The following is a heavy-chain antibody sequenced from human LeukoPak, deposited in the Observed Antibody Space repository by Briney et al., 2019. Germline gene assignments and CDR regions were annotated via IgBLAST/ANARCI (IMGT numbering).Heavy chain of an antibody. D-gene: IGHD5-12*01. CDR2: ISGSGGST. Sequence: SGGSLRLSCAASGFTFSSYAMNWVRQAPGKGLEWVSTISGSGGSTYYADSVKGRFTISRDNFKNTLYLQMNSLRAEDTAVYYCAHMVDIVATIREVAFDIWGQGTVVTVSS. J-gene: IGHJ3*02. CDR1: GFTFSSYA. CDR3: AHMVDIVATIREVAFDI. V-gene: IGHV3-23*01.